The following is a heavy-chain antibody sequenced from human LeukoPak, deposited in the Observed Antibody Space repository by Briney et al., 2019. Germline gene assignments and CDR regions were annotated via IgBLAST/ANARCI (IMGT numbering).Heavy chain of an antibody. CDR2: ISGSGGSS. J-gene: IGHJ6*03. Sequence: GGSLRLSCAASGFTFSDYYMSWIRQAPGKGLEWVSAISGSGGSSYYADSVKGRFTISRDNSKNTLYLQMNSLRAEDTAVYYCAKEGGTGYCSSTSCYTYDYYYYMDVWGKGTTVTVSS. D-gene: IGHD2-2*02. CDR1: GFTFSDYY. CDR3: AKEGGTGYCSSTSCYTYDYYYYMDV. V-gene: IGHV3-23*01.